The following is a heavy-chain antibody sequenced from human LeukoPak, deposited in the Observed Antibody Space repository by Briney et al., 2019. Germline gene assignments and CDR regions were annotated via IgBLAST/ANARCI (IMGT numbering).Heavy chain of an antibody. Sequence: ETLSLTCTVSGDSITTSSYYWGWIRQPPGKGLEWIGNIYYSGSTYYNPSLKSRVTISVDTSKNQFSLWLSSVTAADTAVYYCARLETYDSTLDYWGQGTLDTVSS. D-gene: IGHD3-22*01. V-gene: IGHV4-39*01. J-gene: IGHJ4*02. CDR3: ARLETYDSTLDY. CDR2: IYYSGST. CDR1: GDSITTSSYY.